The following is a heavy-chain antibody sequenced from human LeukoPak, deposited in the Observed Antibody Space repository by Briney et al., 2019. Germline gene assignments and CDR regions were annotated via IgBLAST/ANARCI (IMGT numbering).Heavy chain of an antibody. D-gene: IGHD6-19*01. CDR3: AKAGSGWYDFQH. CDR1: GFTFSSYW. CDR2: INSDGSST. Sequence: GGSLRLSCAASGFTFSSYWMHWVRQAPGKGLVWVSRINSDGSSTSYADSVKGRFTISRDNAKNTLYLQMNSLRAEDTAVYYCAKAGSGWYDFQHWGQGTLVTVSS. V-gene: IGHV3-74*01. J-gene: IGHJ1*01.